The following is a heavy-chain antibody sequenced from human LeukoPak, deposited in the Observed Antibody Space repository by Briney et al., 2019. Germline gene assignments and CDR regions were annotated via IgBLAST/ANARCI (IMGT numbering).Heavy chain of an antibody. CDR1: GGTFSSYA. Sequence: SVEVSCKASGGTFSSYAINWVRQAPGQGLEWMGRIIPIFGTANYAQKFQGRVTITADESTSTAYMELSSLRSEDTAVYYCARGRSSSWYMDVWGKGTTVTISS. CDR2: IIPIFGTA. V-gene: IGHV1-69*13. CDR3: ARGRSSSWYMDV. J-gene: IGHJ6*03. D-gene: IGHD6-13*01.